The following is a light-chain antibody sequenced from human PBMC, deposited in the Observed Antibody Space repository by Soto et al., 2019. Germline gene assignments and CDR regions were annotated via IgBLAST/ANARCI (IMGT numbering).Light chain of an antibody. CDR1: QSVSSSY. Sequence: EIVMTQSPATLSLSPGERATLSCRASQSVSSSYSSWYQQKPGQAPRLLIYGASARATGIPARFSGSGSGTDFTLTISSLQPEDFAIYYCQQDYNLPKTFGQGTKV. V-gene: IGKV3D-7*01. CDR3: QQDYNLPKT. CDR2: GAS. J-gene: IGKJ1*01.